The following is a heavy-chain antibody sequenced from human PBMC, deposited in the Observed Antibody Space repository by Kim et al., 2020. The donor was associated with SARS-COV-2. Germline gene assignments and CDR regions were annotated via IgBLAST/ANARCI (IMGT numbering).Heavy chain of an antibody. CDR2: ITATGDYT. CDR1: GFTFSNSH. D-gene: IGHD6-19*01. Sequence: GGSLRLSCAASGFTFSNSHMHWVRQAPGKGLEYISAITATGDYTYYTDSVKGRFIISRDNSKNMLYLQMGSLRVEDMAVYYCARATGSGWYDYWGQGTLVTVSS. J-gene: IGHJ4*02. V-gene: IGHV3-64*02. CDR3: ARATGSGWYDY.